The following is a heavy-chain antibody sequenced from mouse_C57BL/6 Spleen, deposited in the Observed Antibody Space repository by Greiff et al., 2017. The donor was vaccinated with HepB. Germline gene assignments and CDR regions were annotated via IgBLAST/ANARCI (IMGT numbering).Heavy chain of an antibody. V-gene: IGHV5-17*01. D-gene: IGHD1-1*01. CDR1: GFTFSDYG. CDR3: AIILITTVVATDV. CDR2: ISSGSSTI. J-gene: IGHJ1*03. Sequence: EVKLMESGGGLVKPGGSLKLSCAASGFTFSDYGMHWVRQAPEKGLEWVAYISSGSSTIYYADTVKGRFTISRDNAKNTLFLQMTSLRSEDTAMYYCAIILITTVVATDVWGTGTTVTVSS.